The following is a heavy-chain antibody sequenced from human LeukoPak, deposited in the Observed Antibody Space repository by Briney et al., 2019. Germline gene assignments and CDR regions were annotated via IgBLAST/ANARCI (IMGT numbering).Heavy chain of an antibody. CDR3: ARHGNVVVVPAAKGFDY. CDR2: IYYSGNS. D-gene: IGHD2-2*01. J-gene: IGHJ4*02. Sequence: PSETLSLTCTVSGGSFSSSNYFWVWIRQPPGKGLEWIGSIYYSGNSYYNPSLKSRATISVDTSKNHFSLKLRSVMAADTAVYYCARHGNVVVVPAAKGFDYWGQGTQVTVSS. V-gene: IGHV4-39*01. CDR1: GGSFSSSNYF.